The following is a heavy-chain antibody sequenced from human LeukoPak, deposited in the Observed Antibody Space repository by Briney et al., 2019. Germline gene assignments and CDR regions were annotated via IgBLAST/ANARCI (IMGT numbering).Heavy chain of an antibody. CDR1: GFTFSSYG. CDR2: IWYDGSNK. CDR3: ARDGSVNDYGDYAGAFDI. V-gene: IGHV3-33*01. J-gene: IGHJ3*02. D-gene: IGHD4-17*01. Sequence: PGGSLRLSCAASGFTFSSYGMHWVRQAPGKGLEWVAVIWYDGSNKYYADSVKGRFTTSRDNSKNTLYLQMNSLRAEDTAVYYCARDGSVNDYGDYAGAFDIWGQGTMVTVSS.